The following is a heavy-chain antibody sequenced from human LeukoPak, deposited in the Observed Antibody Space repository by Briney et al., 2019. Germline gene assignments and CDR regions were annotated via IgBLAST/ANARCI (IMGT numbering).Heavy chain of an antibody. CDR3: ARGRITMVRGVLYYFDY. CDR1: GGSFSGYY. V-gene: IGHV4-34*01. J-gene: IGHJ4*02. Sequence: PSETLSLTCAVYGGSFSGYYWSWIRQPPGKGLEWIGEINHSGSTNYNPSLKSRVTISVDTSKNQFSLKLSSVTAADTAVYYCARGRITMVRGVLYYFDYCGQGTLVTVSS. CDR2: INHSGST. D-gene: IGHD3-10*01.